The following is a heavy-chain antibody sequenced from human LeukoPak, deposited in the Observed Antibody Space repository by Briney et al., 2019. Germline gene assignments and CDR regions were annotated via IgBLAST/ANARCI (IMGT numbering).Heavy chain of an antibody. CDR3: ARDRRGSIYGPLD. D-gene: IGHD5-18*01. J-gene: IGHJ4*02. Sequence: PSETLSLTCTVSGGSVSSGSYYWSWIRQPPGKGLEWIGYIYYSGITNYNPSLKSRVTISVDASKNQFSLKLSSVTAADTAVYYCARDRRGSIYGPLDWGQGTLVTVSS. V-gene: IGHV4-61*01. CDR1: GGSVSSGSYY. CDR2: IYYSGIT.